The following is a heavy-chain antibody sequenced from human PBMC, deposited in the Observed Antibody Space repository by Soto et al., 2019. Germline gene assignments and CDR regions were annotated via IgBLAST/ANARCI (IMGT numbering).Heavy chain of an antibody. CDR2: IWYDGSNK. D-gene: IGHD2-15*01. CDR1: GFTFSSYG. J-gene: IGHJ4*02. V-gene: IGHV3-33*01. Sequence: PGGSLRLSCAASGFTFSSYGMHWVRQAPGKGLEWVAVIWYDGSNKYYADSVKGRFTISRDNSKNTLYLQMNSLRAEDTAVYYCARDSGGRYCSGGSCWDYFDYWGQGTLVTVSS. CDR3: ARDSGGRYCSGGSCWDYFDY.